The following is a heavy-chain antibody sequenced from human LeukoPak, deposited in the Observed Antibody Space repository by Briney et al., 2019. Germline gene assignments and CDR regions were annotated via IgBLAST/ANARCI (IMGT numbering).Heavy chain of an antibody. Sequence: SETLSLTCTVSGYSISSGYYWGWIRQPPGKGLEWIGYIDHTGSTNYNPSLNSRVTISRDTAKNHFSLKLSSVTAADTAVYYCARDWGGWNQAYWGQGTLVTVSS. CDR1: GYSISSGYY. V-gene: IGHV4-61*03. CDR3: ARDWGGWNQAY. J-gene: IGHJ4*02. D-gene: IGHD1-1*01. CDR2: IDHTGST.